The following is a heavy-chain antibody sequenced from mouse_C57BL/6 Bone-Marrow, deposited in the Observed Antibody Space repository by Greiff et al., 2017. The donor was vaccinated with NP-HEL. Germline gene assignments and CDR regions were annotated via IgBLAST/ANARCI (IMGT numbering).Heavy chain of an antibody. J-gene: IGHJ3*01. D-gene: IGHD2-5*01. V-gene: IGHV1-19*01. CDR1: GYTFTDYY. CDR3: AGGGYSNYPFAY. Sequence: VQLKESGPVLVKPGASVKMSCKASGYTFTDYYMNWVKQSHGKSLEWIGVINPYNGGTSYNQKFKGKATLTVDKSSSTAYMELNSLTSEDSAVYYCAGGGYSNYPFAYWGQGTLVTVSA. CDR2: INPYNGGT.